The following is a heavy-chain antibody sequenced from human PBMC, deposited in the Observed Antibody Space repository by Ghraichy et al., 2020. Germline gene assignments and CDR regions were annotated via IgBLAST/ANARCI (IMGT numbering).Heavy chain of an antibody. CDR2: ISYGEST. D-gene: IGHD3-10*01. CDR3: ARDMRYYGSGTYLLHGMDV. Sequence: SETLSLTCTVSGVSVSDYYWSWIRQTPGKGLEWMGYISYGESTSYNPSLKSRLTMSLDTSKRQISLRLSSVTAADTAVYYCARDMRYYGSGTYLLHGMDVWGQGNTVTVSS. V-gene: IGHV4-59*02. CDR1: GVSVSDYY. J-gene: IGHJ6*02.